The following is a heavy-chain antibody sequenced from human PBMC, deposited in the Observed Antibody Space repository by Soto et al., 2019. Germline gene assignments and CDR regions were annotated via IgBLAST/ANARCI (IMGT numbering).Heavy chain of an antibody. D-gene: IGHD3-16*01. CDR3: AREFPCYVHSDSYVDY. Sequence: SQTLSLTCAISGASVSGNSAAWNWITQSPSRGLEWLGRTYYRSRWYNDYAVSVKSRITVTPDTSKKQFSLHLNSVTPEYTTVYYCAREFPCYVHSDSYVDYWCQGALVTIST. CDR1: GASVSGNSAA. J-gene: IGHJ4*02. V-gene: IGHV6-1*01. CDR2: TYYRSRWYN.